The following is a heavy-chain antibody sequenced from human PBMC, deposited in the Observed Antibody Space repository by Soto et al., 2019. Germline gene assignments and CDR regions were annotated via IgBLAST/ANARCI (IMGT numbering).Heavy chain of an antibody. J-gene: IGHJ4*02. CDR1: GGSISSSSYY. CDR3: ARGRITIFGVVPVLGY. D-gene: IGHD3-3*01. Sequence: SETLSLTCTVSGGSISSSSYYWGWIRQPPGKGLEWIGSIYYSGSTYYNPSLKSRFTISVDTSKNQFSLKLSSVTAADTAVYYCARGRITIFGVVPVLGYWGQGTLVTVSS. CDR2: IYYSGST. V-gene: IGHV4-39*01.